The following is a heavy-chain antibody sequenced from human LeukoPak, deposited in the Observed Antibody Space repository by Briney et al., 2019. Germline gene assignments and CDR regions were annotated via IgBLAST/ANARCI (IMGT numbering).Heavy chain of an antibody. V-gene: IGHV4-61*02. Sequence: SETLSLTCTVSGGSISSGSYYWSWIRQPAGKGLEWIGRIYTSGSTNYNPSLKSRVTISVDTSKNQFSLKLSSVTAADTAVYYCARRRTTGTRGPNWFDPWGQGTLVTVSS. CDR3: ARRRTTGTRGPNWFDP. CDR2: IYTSGST. CDR1: GGSISSGSYY. J-gene: IGHJ5*02. D-gene: IGHD1-1*01.